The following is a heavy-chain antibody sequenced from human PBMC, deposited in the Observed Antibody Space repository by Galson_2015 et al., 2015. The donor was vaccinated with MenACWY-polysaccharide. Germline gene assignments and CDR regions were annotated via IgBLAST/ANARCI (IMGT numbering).Heavy chain of an antibody. V-gene: IGHV3-7*01. D-gene: IGHD4-17*01. CDR2: IKQDGTET. CDR3: ARDSYGDYAFDY. Sequence: SLRLSCAASGFTFSRYWMSWVRQSPGKGLEWVAHIKQDGTETKYMDSVKGRFTISRDNAKNSLYLQMNSLRADDTAVYYCARDSYGDYAFDYWGQGTLVTVSS. CDR1: GFTFSRYW. J-gene: IGHJ4*02.